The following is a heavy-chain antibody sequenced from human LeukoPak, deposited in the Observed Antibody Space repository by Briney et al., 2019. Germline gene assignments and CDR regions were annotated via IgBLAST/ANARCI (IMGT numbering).Heavy chain of an antibody. V-gene: IGHV3-23*01. CDR1: GFTFSSYA. D-gene: IGHD4-17*01. CDR3: AKFGYGDYPYQGFDI. CDR2: ITDSSSNT. Sequence: GGSLRLSCAASGFTFSSYAMSWVRQAPGEGLEWVSAITDSSSNTYYADSVKGRFTISRDNSKDTLHLQMNNPRAEDTAVYYCAKFGYGDYPYQGFDIWGQGTRVTVSS. J-gene: IGHJ3*02.